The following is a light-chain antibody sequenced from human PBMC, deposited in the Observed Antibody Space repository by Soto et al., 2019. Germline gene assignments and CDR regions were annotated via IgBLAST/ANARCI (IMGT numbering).Light chain of an antibody. CDR2: GQS. CDR1: QSVSSRY. CDR3: QQYGSSPYT. J-gene: IGKJ2*01. V-gene: IGKV3-20*01. Sequence: ELVLTQSPGTLSLSTGERATLSCGASQSVSSRYLDWYKQKPGQAPRILIYGQSSRATGIPDRFSGSGPGTDFTFTISRLEPEDFAVYYCQQYGSSPYTFGQGTKLEIK.